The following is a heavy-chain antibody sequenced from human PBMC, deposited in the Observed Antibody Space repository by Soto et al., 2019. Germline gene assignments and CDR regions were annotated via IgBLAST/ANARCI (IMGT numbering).Heavy chain of an antibody. D-gene: IGHD3-9*01. J-gene: IGHJ3*02. CDR3: AKRCPAGVLRYFDWLPDDAFDI. Sequence: PGGSLRLSCAASGFTFSSYAMSWVRQAPGKGLEWVSAISGSGGSTYYTDSVKGRFTISRDNSKNTLYLQMNSLRAEDTAVYYCAKRCPAGVLRYFDWLPDDAFDIWGQGTMVTVSS. V-gene: IGHV3-23*01. CDR2: ISGSGGST. CDR1: GFTFSSYA.